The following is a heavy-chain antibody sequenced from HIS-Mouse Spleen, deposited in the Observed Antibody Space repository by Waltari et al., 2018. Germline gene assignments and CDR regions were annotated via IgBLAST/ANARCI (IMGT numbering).Heavy chain of an antibody. CDR2: ISYDGINK. V-gene: IGHV3-30*18. Sequence: QVQLVESGGGVVQPGRSLRLSCAASGFTFSSYGMHWVRQAPGKGLWGVAVISYDGINKFYADSVKGRFTISRDNSKNTVYLQMNSLRAEDTAVYYCAKEYSSSHNWFDPWGQGTLVTVAS. J-gene: IGHJ5*02. CDR1: GFTFSSYG. D-gene: IGHD6-13*01. CDR3: AKEYSSSHNWFDP.